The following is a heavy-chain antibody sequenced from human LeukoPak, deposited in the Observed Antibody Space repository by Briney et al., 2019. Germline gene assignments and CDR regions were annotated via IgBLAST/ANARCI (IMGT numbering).Heavy chain of an antibody. CDR1: DLTVSGNY. Sequence: GGSLRLSCAASDLTVSGNYMNWVRQAPGKGLEWVSVIYSPGTTYYADSVKGRFTISRDNSKNTLYLQMNSLRADDTAVYYCAREIYYDSRGYYSHGLDIWGQGTMVTVSS. CDR2: IYSPGTT. J-gene: IGHJ3*02. CDR3: AREIYYDSRGYYSHGLDI. V-gene: IGHV3-53*01. D-gene: IGHD3-22*01.